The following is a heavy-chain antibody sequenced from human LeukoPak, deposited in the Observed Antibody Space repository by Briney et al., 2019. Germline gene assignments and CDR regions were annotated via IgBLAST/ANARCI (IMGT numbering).Heavy chain of an antibody. Sequence: SVKVPCKASGGTFSSYAISWVRQAPGQGLEWMGRIIPIFGIANYAQKFQGRVTITADKSTSTAYMELSSLRSEDTAVYYCARDQAVVVAAEDYYGMDVWGQGTTVTVSS. CDR3: ARDQAVVVAAEDYYGMDV. CDR2: IIPIFGIA. V-gene: IGHV1-69*04. CDR1: GGTFSSYA. J-gene: IGHJ6*02. D-gene: IGHD2-15*01.